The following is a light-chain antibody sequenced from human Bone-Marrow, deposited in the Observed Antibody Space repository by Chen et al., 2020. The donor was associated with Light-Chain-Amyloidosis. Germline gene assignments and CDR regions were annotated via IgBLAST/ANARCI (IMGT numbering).Light chain of an antibody. Sequence: EIVLTQSPGTLSLSPGEGANLSCRASQTISSNYLTWYQQKFGQAPRLLIYGSSSRATGLPDRFTGSGSGTDFTLTINRLEPEDFAMYYCQQYGTSPLTFGGGTTVEIK. CDR1: QTISSNY. CDR2: GSS. J-gene: IGKJ4*01. V-gene: IGKV3-20*01. CDR3: QQYGTSPLT.